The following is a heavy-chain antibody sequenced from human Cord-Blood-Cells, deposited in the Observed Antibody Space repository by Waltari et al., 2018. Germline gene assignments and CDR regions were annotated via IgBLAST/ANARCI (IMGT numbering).Heavy chain of an antibody. D-gene: IGHD6-19*01. CDR1: GGSISSSRYY. J-gene: IGHJ4*02. V-gene: IGHV4-39*01. CDR2: IYYSGST. CDR3: ARHVRGIAVAGKKTFDY. Sequence: QLQLQESGPGLVKPSETLSLTCTVPGGSISSSRYYWGWIRHPPGKGLEWIGSIYYSGSTYYNPSLKSRVTISVDTSKNQFSLKLSSVTAADTAVYYCARHVRGIAVAGKKTFDYWGQGTLVTVSS.